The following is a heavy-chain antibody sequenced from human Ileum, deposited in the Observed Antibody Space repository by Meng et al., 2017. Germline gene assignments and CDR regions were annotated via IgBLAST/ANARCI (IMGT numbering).Heavy chain of an antibody. Sequence: ASVKVSRKASRNTFITHDINWVRQATGQGLEWMGWMNPRNGDTGFAPKFQGRLTMTRNTSTLTAYMDLSGLIYEDTAVYYCARGRALDSWGQGTLVTVSS. CDR2: MNPRNGDT. CDR3: ARGRALDS. V-gene: IGHV1-8*01. J-gene: IGHJ4*02. CDR1: RNTFITHD.